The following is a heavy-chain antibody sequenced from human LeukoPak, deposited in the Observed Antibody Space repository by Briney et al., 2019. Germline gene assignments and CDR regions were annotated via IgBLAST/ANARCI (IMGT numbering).Heavy chain of an antibody. CDR3: ARYDCSSGYSNCFDP. Sequence: ASVKVSCKASGYTFTSYGISWVRQAPGQGLEWMGWISAYNGNTNYAQKLQGRVTMTTDTSTSTAYMELRSLRSDDTAVYYCARYDCSSGYSNCFDPWGQGTLVTVSS. J-gene: IGHJ5*02. V-gene: IGHV1-18*01. CDR1: GYTFTSYG. D-gene: IGHD3-3*01. CDR2: ISAYNGNT.